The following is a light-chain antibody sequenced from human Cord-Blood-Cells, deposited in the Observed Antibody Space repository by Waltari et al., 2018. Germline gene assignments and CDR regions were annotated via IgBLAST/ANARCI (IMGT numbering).Light chain of an antibody. CDR3: QQYDNLPRT. CDR2: DAS. Sequence: DIQMTQSPSSLSALVGDRVTLTCQASQDISNYLNWYQQKPGKAPKLLIYDASNLETGVPSRFSGSGSGTDFTFTISSLQPEDIATYYCQQYDNLPRTFGGGTKVEIK. J-gene: IGKJ4*01. V-gene: IGKV1-33*01. CDR1: QDISNY.